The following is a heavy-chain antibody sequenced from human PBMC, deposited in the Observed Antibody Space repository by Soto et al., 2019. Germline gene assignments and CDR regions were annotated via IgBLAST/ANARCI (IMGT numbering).Heavy chain of an antibody. D-gene: IGHD4-17*01. CDR1: GFTFSSYA. CDR3: APHGDYYFDY. CDR2: ISYDGSNK. Sequence: GGSLRLSCAASGFTFSSYAMHWVRQAPGKGLEWVAVISYDGSNKYYADSVKGRFTISRDNSKNTLYLQMNSLRAEDTAVYYCAPHGDYYFDYWGQGTLVTVSS. J-gene: IGHJ4*02. V-gene: IGHV3-30-3*01.